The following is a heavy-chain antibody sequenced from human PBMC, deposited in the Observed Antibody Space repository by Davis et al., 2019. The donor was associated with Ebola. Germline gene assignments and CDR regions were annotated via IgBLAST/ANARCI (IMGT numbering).Heavy chain of an antibody. CDR1: GYTFINYG. Sequence: ASVKVSCKASGYTFINYGISWVRQAPGQGLEWMGWIAAYNYKTIYEQKFQGRVTLTTDISTDTSYMEVRSLRSDDTATYYCARDLEDYAADYWGQGTLVTVSP. CDR2: IAAYNYKT. V-gene: IGHV1-18*01. J-gene: IGHJ4*02. D-gene: IGHD4-17*01. CDR3: ARDLEDYAADY.